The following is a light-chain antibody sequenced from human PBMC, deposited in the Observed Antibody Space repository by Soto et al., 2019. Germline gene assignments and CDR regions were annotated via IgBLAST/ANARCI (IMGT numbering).Light chain of an antibody. J-gene: IGKJ2*01. CDR2: WAS. V-gene: IGKV4-1*01. Sequence: DIVMTQSPDSLAVSLGERATINCKSSQSVLYSSNNKNYLAWYQQIPGQPPKLLIYWASTRESGVPDRFSGSGSGTDFTLTISSLQAEDVAVYYCQQYYSVPPLFGQGTRLEIK. CDR1: QSVLYSSNNKNY. CDR3: QQYYSVPPL.